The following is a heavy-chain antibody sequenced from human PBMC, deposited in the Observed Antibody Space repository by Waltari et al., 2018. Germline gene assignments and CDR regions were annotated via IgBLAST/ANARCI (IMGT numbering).Heavy chain of an antibody. J-gene: IGHJ4*02. Sequence: QVQLQESGPGLVKPSETLSLTCTVSGGSISSYYWSWIRQPPGKGLGWIWYPYYSGGTNYNPSLKSRVTISVDTSKNQFSLKLSSVTAADTAVYYCAGVQQLEFDYWGQGTLVTVSS. CDR2: PYYSGGT. D-gene: IGHD6-13*01. CDR3: AGVQQLEFDY. CDR1: GGSISSYY. V-gene: IGHV4-59*01.